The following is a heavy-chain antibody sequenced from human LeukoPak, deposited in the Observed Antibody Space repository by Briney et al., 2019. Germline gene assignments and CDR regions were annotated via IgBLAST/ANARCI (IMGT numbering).Heavy chain of an antibody. V-gene: IGHV4-30-4*01. Sequence: SETLSLTCTVSGGSISSGDYYWRWIRQPPGKGLEWIAYIYYSGSTYYNPALKSRLTISVNTSKSQFSLKLSSVRAANTAVYYCARTASGYDLRDAFEIWGEGTMVTVSS. CDR3: ARTASGYDLRDAFEI. J-gene: IGHJ3*02. D-gene: IGHD5-12*01. CDR1: GGSISSGDYY. CDR2: IYYSGST.